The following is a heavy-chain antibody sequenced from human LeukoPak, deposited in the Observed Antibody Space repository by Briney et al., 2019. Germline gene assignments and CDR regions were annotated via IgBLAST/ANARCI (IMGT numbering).Heavy chain of an antibody. D-gene: IGHD3-10*01. V-gene: IGHV3-30*02. J-gene: IGHJ4*02. Sequence: GGSLRLSCVASGFTFSSNGMHWVRQAPGKGLEWVTFIQYDGSKKYYADSVKGRCTISRDNSKNTLYLEMNSLRAEDTAVYYCAKNIGSYYDYWGQGILVTVSS. CDR2: IQYDGSKK. CDR1: GFTFSSNG. CDR3: AKNIGSYYDY.